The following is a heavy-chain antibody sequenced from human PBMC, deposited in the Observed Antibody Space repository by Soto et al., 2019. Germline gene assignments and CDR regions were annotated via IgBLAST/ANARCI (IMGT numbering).Heavy chain of an antibody. Sequence: SETLSLTCTVSGGSISSSSYYWGWIRQPPGKGLEWIGSIYYSGSTYYNPSLKSRVTISVDTSKNQFSLKLSSLTAAVTAVYYGARHGQVVPAAIAGGFDPWGQGTLVTVSS. CDR2: IYYSGST. CDR3: ARHGQVVPAAIAGGFDP. CDR1: GGSISSSSYY. J-gene: IGHJ5*02. D-gene: IGHD2-2*01. V-gene: IGHV4-39*01.